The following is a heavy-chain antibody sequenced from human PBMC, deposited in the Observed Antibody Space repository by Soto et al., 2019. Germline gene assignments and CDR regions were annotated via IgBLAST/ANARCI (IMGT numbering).Heavy chain of an antibody. Sequence: GGSLRLSCAASGFTFSSYAMSWVRQAPGKGLEWVSAISGSGGSTYYADSVKGRFTISRDNSKNTLYLQMNSLRAEDTAVYYCARGGYCSGGSCYTPISAFDIWGQGTMVTVSS. J-gene: IGHJ3*02. CDR2: ISGSGGST. V-gene: IGHV3-23*01. CDR3: ARGGYCSGGSCYTPISAFDI. D-gene: IGHD2-15*01. CDR1: GFTFSSYA.